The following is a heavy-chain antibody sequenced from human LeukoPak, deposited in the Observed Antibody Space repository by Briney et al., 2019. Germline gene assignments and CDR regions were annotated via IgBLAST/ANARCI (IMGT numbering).Heavy chain of an antibody. CDR1: GFTFSSYW. CDR2: INSDGSST. CDR3: ARGRENSGWYRGYYFDY. Sequence: GGSLRLSCAASGFTFSSYWMHWVRQAPGKGLVWVSRINSDGSSTNYADSVKGRFTISRDNAENTLYLQMNSLRAEDTAVYYCARGRENSGWYRGYYFDYWGQGTLVTVSS. D-gene: IGHD6-19*01. V-gene: IGHV3-74*01. J-gene: IGHJ4*02.